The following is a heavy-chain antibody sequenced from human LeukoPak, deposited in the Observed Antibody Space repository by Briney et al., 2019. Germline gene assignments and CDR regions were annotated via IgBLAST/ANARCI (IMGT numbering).Heavy chain of an antibody. Sequence: GASVKVSCKASGGTFSSYAISWVRQAPGQGLEWMGGIIPIFGTANYAQKFQGRVTITADESTSTAYMELSSLRSEDTAVYYCARCSSTSCYAGHWFDPWGQGTLVTVSS. V-gene: IGHV1-69*13. J-gene: IGHJ5*02. CDR1: GGTFSSYA. CDR3: ARCSSTSCYAGHWFDP. D-gene: IGHD2-2*01. CDR2: IIPIFGTA.